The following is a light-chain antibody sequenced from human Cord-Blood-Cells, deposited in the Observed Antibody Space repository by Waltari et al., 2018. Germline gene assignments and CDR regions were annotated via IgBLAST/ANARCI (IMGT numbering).Light chain of an antibody. Sequence: SYELTQPPSVSVSPGQTPSIPCSGDKLGDTYACWYQQKPGQSPVLVIYQDSKRPSGIPERFSGSNSGNTATLTISGTQAMDEADYYCQAWDSSTVVFGGGTKLTVL. CDR1: KLGDTY. V-gene: IGLV3-1*01. CDR2: QDS. J-gene: IGLJ2*01. CDR3: QAWDSSTVV.